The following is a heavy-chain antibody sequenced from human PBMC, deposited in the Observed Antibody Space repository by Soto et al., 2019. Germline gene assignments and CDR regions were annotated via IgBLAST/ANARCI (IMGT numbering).Heavy chain of an antibody. D-gene: IGHD3-3*01. CDR1: GCTFSSYA. J-gene: IGHJ6*01. V-gene: IGHV1-69*13. CDR3: AREYTILANATYYYYGMEV. Sequence: SVKVSCKASGCTFSSYAISWVRQAPGQGLEWMGGIIPIFGTANYAQKFQGRVTITADESTSKAYMELSSLRSEDTAVYYCAREYTILANATYYYYGMEVWGQGTTVSVSS. CDR2: IIPIFGTA.